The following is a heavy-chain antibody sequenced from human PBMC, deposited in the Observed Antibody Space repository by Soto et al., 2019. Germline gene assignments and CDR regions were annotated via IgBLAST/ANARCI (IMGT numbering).Heavy chain of an antibody. CDR3: ASLTTVVTHGYFDY. CDR1: GGSISSYY. Sequence: QVQLQESGPGLVKPSETLSLTCTVSGGSISSYYWRWIRQPPGKGLEWIGYIYYSGSTNYNPSLKSRVTISVDTSKNQFSLKLSSVTAADTAVYYCASLTTVVTHGYFDYWGQGTLVTVSS. D-gene: IGHD4-17*01. CDR2: IYYSGST. J-gene: IGHJ4*02. V-gene: IGHV4-59*01.